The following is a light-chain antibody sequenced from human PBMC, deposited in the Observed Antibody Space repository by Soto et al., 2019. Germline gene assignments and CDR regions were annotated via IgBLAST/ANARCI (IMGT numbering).Light chain of an antibody. J-gene: IGKJ2*01. CDR2: KTS. CDR3: HQYDGTPYT. CDR1: QSVDVW. Sequence: DVQMTQSPATLSAFVGDTVTITCRASQSVDVWLAWYQQRPGKAPQLLIYKTSTLQTGVPSRFSGSGSGTEFTLTISRLQPEDSATYYCHQYDGTPYTFGQGSKLEI. V-gene: IGKV1-5*03.